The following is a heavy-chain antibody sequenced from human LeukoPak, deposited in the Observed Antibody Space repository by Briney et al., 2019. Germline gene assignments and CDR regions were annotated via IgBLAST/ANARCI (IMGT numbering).Heavy chain of an antibody. Sequence: ASVKVSCKASGGTFSSYAISWVRQAPGQGLEWMGGTIPIFGTANYAQKFQGRVTITADESTSTAYMELSSLRSEDTAVYYCARSRGDGLLGIDYWGQGTLVTVSS. CDR3: ARSRGDGLLGIDY. CDR1: GGTFSSYA. CDR2: TIPIFGTA. D-gene: IGHD3/OR15-3a*01. J-gene: IGHJ4*02. V-gene: IGHV1-69*01.